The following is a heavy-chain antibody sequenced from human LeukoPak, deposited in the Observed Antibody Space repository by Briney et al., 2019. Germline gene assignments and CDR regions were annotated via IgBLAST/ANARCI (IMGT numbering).Heavy chain of an antibody. D-gene: IGHD6-13*01. CDR1: GFTFSSYW. J-gene: IGHJ4*02. Sequence: GGSLRLSCAASGFTFSSYWMHWVRQAPGKGLVWVSRINSDGSSTSYADSVKGRFTISRDNAKDSLYLQMNSLRAEDTAFYYCAKIAAAGTEDYWGQGTLVTVSS. V-gene: IGHV3-74*01. CDR2: INSDGSST. CDR3: AKIAAAGTEDY.